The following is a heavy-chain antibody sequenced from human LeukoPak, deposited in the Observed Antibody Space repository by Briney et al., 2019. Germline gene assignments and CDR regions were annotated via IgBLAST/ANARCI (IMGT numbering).Heavy chain of an antibody. CDR2: INYNSGSI. J-gene: IGHJ4*02. Sequence: PGGSLRLSCAASGFRFDDYAMHWVRQAPGKGLEWVSSINYNSGSIDYAYSVKGRFTISRDNAKSSLYLQMNSLRAEDTALYYCAKGSRIGRWLPLDYWGQGTLVTASS. CDR1: GFRFDDYA. CDR3: AKGSRIGRWLPLDY. V-gene: IGHV3-9*01. D-gene: IGHD5-24*01.